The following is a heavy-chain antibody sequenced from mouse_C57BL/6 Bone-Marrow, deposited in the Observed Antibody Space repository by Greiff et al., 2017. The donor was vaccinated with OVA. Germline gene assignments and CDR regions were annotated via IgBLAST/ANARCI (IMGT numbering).Heavy chain of an antibody. CDR1: GYTFTSYW. V-gene: IGHV1-50*01. Sequence: QVQLQQPGAELVKPGASVKLSCKASGYTFTSYWMQWVKQRPGQGLEWIGEIDPSDSYTNYNQKFKGKATLTVDTSSSTAYMQLSSLTSEDSAVYYCARRGGDWYFDVGGTGTTVTVSA. J-gene: IGHJ1*03. CDR2: IDPSDSYT. CDR3: ARRGGDWYFDV.